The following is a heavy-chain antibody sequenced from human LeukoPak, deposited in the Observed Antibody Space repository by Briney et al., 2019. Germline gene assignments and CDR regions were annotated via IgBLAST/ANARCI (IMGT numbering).Heavy chain of an antibody. Sequence: GGSLRLSCGASGFTFDDYWMSWVRQAPGQGLEWVANINQDGSEKYYLDSAKGRFTISRDNARNSLYLKVNSLRAEDTAVYYCAREWDDSNVWAFDIWGQGTMVTVSS. CDR1: GFTFDDYW. CDR3: AREWDDSNVWAFDI. CDR2: INQDGSEK. V-gene: IGHV3-7*01. J-gene: IGHJ3*02. D-gene: IGHD3-22*01.